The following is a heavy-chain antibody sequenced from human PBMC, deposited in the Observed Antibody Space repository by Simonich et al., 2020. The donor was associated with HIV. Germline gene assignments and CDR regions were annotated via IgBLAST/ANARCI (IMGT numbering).Heavy chain of an antibody. Sequence: EVQLVESGGGLVQPGGSLRLSCADSGCTFSSYEMNWVRQAPWKGRWWVAYMSSRDSIIYYAGSVKGRFTIARDNAKNSLYLQMSSLRAEDTAVYYCARGGYSKFCDYWGQGTLVTVSS. CDR1: GCTFSSYE. J-gene: IGHJ4*02. CDR2: MSSRDSII. D-gene: IGHD5-12*01. V-gene: IGHV3-48*03. CDR3: ARGGYSKFCDY.